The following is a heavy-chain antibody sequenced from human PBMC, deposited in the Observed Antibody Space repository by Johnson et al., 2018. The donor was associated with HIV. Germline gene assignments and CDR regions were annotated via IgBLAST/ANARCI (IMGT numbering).Heavy chain of an antibody. V-gene: IGHV3-20*04. CDR2: INWNGGST. CDR3: ARDGGGSDI. CDR1: GFTFDDNG. J-gene: IGHJ3*02. Sequence: VQLVESGGGVVRPGGSLRLSCAASGFTFDDNGMSWVRQAPGKGLEWVSGINWNGGSTGYADSVKGRFTISRDNAKNAKNSLYLQMNSLRAEDTALYYCARDGGGSDIWGQGTMVTVSS. D-gene: IGHD3-10*01.